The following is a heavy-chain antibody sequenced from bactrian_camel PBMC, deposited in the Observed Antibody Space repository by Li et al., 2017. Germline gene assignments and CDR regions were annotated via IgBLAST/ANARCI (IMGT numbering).Heavy chain of an antibody. CDR3: AADRFYPGWSRTGDEFPY. D-gene: IGHD2*01. Sequence: VQLEESGGGLVQPGGLLRISCVASGDTIGRYCMGWFRQIPDKEREGVAAIYLGAGGSTWYAGSVQGRFTISRDNARNTLYLQMNTLKPEDTAMYYCAADRFYPGWSRTGDEFPYWGRWTQVTVS. CDR1: GDTIGRYC. J-gene: IGHJ4*01. V-gene: IGHV3S32*01. CDR2: IYLGAGGST.